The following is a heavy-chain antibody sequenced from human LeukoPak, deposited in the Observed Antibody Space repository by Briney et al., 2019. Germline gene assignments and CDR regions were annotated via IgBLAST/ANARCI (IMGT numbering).Heavy chain of an antibody. J-gene: IGHJ4*02. CDR3: ARGLLWFGDVDY. V-gene: IGHV3-23*01. Sequence: PGGSLRLSCAASGFTFSSYAMSWVRQAPGKGLDWVSVINDGGDSTYYAGSVKGRFTISRDNSKNTLYLQMSSLRAEDTAVYYCARGLLWFGDVDYWGQGTLVTVSS. CDR2: INDGGDST. D-gene: IGHD3-10*01. CDR1: GFTFSSYA.